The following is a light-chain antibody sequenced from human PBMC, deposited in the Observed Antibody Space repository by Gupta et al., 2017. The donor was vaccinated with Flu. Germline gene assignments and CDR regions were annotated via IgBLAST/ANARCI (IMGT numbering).Light chain of an antibody. CDR3: QAWDSNTGV. CDR1: KLGNKY. V-gene: IGLV3-1*01. J-gene: IGLJ2*01. Sequence: SYGLTQPPSVSVSPGQTASITCSGDKLGNKYACWYQQKPGQSPVLVIYQDSKRPSGIPERFSGSNSGNTATLTISGTQAMDEADYYCQAWDSNTGVFGGGTKLTVL. CDR2: QDS.